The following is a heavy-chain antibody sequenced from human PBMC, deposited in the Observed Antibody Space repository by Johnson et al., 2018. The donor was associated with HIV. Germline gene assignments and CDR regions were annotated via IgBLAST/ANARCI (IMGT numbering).Heavy chain of an antibody. CDR2: IYSGGNT. CDR3: AREGPMVRSGAFDI. D-gene: IGHD3-10*01. V-gene: IGHV3-66*02. Sequence: VQLVESGGGLVKPGGSLRLSCAASGFTVSSNYMSWVRQAPGKGLEWVSVIYSGGNTYYADSVKGRFTISRDNSKNTVYLQMNSLRAEDTAVYYCAREGPMVRSGAFDIWGRGTMVTVSS. CDR1: GFTVSSNY. J-gene: IGHJ3*02.